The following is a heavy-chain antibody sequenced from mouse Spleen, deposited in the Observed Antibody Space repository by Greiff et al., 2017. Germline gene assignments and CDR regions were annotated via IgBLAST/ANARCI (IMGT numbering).Heavy chain of an antibody. J-gene: IGHJ2*01. CDR2: IDPSDSYT. CDR1: GYTFTSYW. V-gene: IGHV1-69*01. CDR3: ARRLYYDYY. D-gene: IGHD2-4*01. Sequence: QVQLQQPGAELVMPGASVKLSCKASGYTFTSYWMHWVKQRPGQGLEWIGEIDPSDSYTNYNQKFKGKATLTVDKSSSTAYMQLSSLTSEDSAVYYCARRLYYDYYWGQGTTLTVSS.